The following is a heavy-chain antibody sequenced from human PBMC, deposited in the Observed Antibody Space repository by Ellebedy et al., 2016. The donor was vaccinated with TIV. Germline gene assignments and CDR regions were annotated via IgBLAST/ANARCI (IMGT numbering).Heavy chain of an antibody. CDR2: IKQDGSEK. Sequence: PGGSLRLSCAASGFTFSSHWMSWVRQAPGKGLEWVANIKQDGSEKYYVDSVKGRFTISRDNSKNSLYLQMKSLRVDDTAVYYCVTWGQSYGRWGQGSLVTISS. J-gene: IGHJ4*02. V-gene: IGHV3-7*03. CDR1: GFTFSSHW. D-gene: IGHD3-16*01. CDR3: VTWGQSYGR.